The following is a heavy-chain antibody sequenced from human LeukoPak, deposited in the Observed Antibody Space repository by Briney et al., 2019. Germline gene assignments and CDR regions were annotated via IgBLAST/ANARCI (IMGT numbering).Heavy chain of an antibody. CDR1: GFTFSSYW. Sequence: PGGSLRLSCAASGFTFSSYWMNWVRQAPGKGLEWVANIKQDGSEKNYVDFVKGRFTISRDNAKNSLDLQMNSLRAEDTAMYYCARGYSSTYRIDYWGQGTLVTVSS. CDR3: ARGYSSTYRIDY. D-gene: IGHD6-13*01. J-gene: IGHJ4*02. CDR2: IKQDGSEK. V-gene: IGHV3-7*01.